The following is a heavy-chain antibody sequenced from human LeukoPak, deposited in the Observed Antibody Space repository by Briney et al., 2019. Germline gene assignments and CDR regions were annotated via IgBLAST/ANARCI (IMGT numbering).Heavy chain of an antibody. CDR1: GFTFSSYS. V-gene: IGHV3-21*01. Sequence: GGSLRLSCAASGFTFSSYSMNWVRQAPGKGLEWVSSISSSSSYIYYADSVKGRFTISRDNSKNTLYLQMNSLRAEDTAVYYCAAMTSVTTGDHWGQGTLVTVSS. CDR2: ISSSSSYI. D-gene: IGHD4-11*01. CDR3: AAMTSVTTGDH. J-gene: IGHJ5*02.